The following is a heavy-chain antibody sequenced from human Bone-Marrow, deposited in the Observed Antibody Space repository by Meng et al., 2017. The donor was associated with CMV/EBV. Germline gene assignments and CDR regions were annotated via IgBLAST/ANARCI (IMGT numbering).Heavy chain of an antibody. J-gene: IGHJ5*02. Sequence: SETLSLTCAVYGGSFSGYYWSWIRQPPGKGLEWIGEINHSGSTNYNPSLKSRVTISVDTSKNQFSLKLSSVTAADTAVYYCARVRVPAATRYWFDPWGQGTLATFS. CDR2: INHSGST. V-gene: IGHV4-34*01. CDR1: GGSFSGYY. CDR3: ARVRVPAATRYWFDP. D-gene: IGHD2-2*01.